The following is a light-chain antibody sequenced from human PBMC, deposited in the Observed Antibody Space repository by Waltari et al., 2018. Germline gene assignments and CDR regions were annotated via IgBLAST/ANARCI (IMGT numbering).Light chain of an antibody. CDR2: DAS. Sequence: IQMTQSPSMLSASVGNRVTITCRASQTIRGWLTWYQLKPGLAPKLLIYDASNLGGGVPSRFSGSGFGTNFTLTISSLQPDDFATYYCQKYNSAPRTFGQGTKVEIK. J-gene: IGKJ1*01. V-gene: IGKV1-5*01. CDR3: QKYNSAPRT. CDR1: QTIRGW.